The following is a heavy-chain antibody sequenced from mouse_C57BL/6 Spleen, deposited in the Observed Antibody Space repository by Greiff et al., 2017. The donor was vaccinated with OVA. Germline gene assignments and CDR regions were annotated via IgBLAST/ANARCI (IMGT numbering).Heavy chain of an antibody. CDR3: ASSFTTVVARDWFAY. J-gene: IGHJ3*01. D-gene: IGHD1-1*01. V-gene: IGHV14-3*01. Sequence: EVKLQESVAELVRPGASVKLSCTASGFNIKNTYMHWVKQRPEQGLEWIGRIDPANGNTKYAPKFQGKATITADTSSNTAYLQLSSLTSEDTAIYYCASSFTTVVARDWFAYWGQGTLVTVSA. CDR2: IDPANGNT. CDR1: GFNIKNTY.